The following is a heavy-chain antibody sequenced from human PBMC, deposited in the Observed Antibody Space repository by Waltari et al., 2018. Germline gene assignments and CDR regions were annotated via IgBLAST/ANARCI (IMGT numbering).Heavy chain of an antibody. D-gene: IGHD2-2*01. CDR1: GFTFSSYD. CDR3: AKGPAARTNWFDP. Sequence: EVQLLESGGGLVQPGGSLRLSCAASGFTFSSYDMSWVRQAPGEGLGWVSVMGSSGRNTYYADSVKGRFTISRDDSKNTLYLQMNSLRAEDTAVYYCAKGPAARTNWFDPWGQGTLVTVSS. CDR2: MGSSGRNT. J-gene: IGHJ5*02. V-gene: IGHV3-23*01.